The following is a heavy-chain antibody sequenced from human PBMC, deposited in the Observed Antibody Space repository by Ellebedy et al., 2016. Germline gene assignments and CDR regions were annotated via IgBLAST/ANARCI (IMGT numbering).Heavy chain of an antibody. Sequence: GESLKISCAASGFTFSSYWMHWVRQAPGKGLVWVSRINSDGSSTSYADSVKGRFTISRDNAKNTLYLQMNSLRAEDTAVYYCARAVGVTIFGVVGRPSMDVWGKGTTVTVSS. V-gene: IGHV3-74*01. CDR3: ARAVGVTIFGVVGRPSMDV. CDR2: INSDGSST. J-gene: IGHJ6*03. CDR1: GFTFSSYW. D-gene: IGHD3-3*01.